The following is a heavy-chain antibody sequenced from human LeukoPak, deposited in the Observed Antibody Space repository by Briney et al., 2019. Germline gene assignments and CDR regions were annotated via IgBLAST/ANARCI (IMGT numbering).Heavy chain of an antibody. Sequence: GGSLRLSCAASGFTFSSYSMNWVRQAPGKGLEWVSYISSSSSTIYYADSVKGRFTISRDNAKNSLYLQMNSLRAEDTAVYYCARHQGSGYGLLYDYWGQGTLVTVSS. CDR3: ARHQGSGYGLLYDY. D-gene: IGHD3-10*01. V-gene: IGHV3-48*04. J-gene: IGHJ4*02. CDR1: GFTFSSYS. CDR2: ISSSSSTI.